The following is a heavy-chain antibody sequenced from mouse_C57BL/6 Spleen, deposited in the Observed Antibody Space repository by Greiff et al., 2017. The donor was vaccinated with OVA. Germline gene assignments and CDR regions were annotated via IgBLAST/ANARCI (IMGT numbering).Heavy chain of an antibody. CDR1: GYTFTSYW. V-gene: IGHV1-52*01. CDR2: IDPSDSET. J-gene: IGHJ4*01. D-gene: IGHD4-1*01. CDR3: ARWESCYAMDY. Sequence: QVQLQQPGAELVRPGSSVKLSCKASGYTFTSYWMHWVKQRPIQGLEWIGNIDPSDSETHYNQKFKDKATLTVDKSSSTAYMQLSSLTSDDSAVYYCARWESCYAMDYWGQGASVTVSS.